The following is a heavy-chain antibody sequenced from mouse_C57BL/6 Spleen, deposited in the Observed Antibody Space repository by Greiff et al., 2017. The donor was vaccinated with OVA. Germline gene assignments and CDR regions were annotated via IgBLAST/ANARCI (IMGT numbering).Heavy chain of an antibody. CDR2: IDPENGDT. CDR1: GFNIKDDY. V-gene: IGHV14-4*01. CDR3: TFDGYYLDY. D-gene: IGHD2-3*01. J-gene: IGHJ2*01. Sequence: EVQLQQSGAELVRPGASVKLSCTASGFNIKDDYMHWVKQRPEQGLEWIGWIDPENGDTAYASKFQGKATITADTSSNTAYLQLSSLTSEDTAVYYCTFDGYYLDYWGQGTTLTVSS.